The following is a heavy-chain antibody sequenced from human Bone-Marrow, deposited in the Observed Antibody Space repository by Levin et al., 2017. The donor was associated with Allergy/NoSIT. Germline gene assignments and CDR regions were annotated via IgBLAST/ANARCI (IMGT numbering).Heavy chain of an antibody. J-gene: IGHJ1*01. D-gene: IGHD3-22*01. CDR1: GFIFSDYY. CDR3: GRGLDDSNGYYPPKEYFQH. CDR2: ISSSGSTE. V-gene: IGHV3-11*01. Sequence: PGGSLRLSCAASGFIFSDYYMTWIRQAPGKGLECVSYISSSGSTEHYADSVKGRFTISRDNARDFVFLQMNSLISEDTAVYYCGRGLDDSNGYYPPKEYFQHWGQGSLVVVSS.